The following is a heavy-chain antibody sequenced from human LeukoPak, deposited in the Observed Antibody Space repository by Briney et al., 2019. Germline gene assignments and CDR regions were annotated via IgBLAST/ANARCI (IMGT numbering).Heavy chain of an antibody. J-gene: IGHJ4*02. V-gene: IGHV1-46*01. CDR3: ARVGAGADFDY. D-gene: IGHD1-26*01. Sequence: ASVKVSCKASGYTFTSYYMHWLRQAPGQGLEWMGIINPSGGSTSYAQKFQGRVTMTRDTSTSTVYMELSSLRSEDTAVYYCARVGAGADFDYWGQGTLVTVSS. CDR2: INPSGGST. CDR1: GYTFTSYY.